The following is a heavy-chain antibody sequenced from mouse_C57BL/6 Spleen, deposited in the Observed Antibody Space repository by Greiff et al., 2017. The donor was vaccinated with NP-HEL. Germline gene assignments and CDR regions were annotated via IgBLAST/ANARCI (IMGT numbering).Heavy chain of an antibody. D-gene: IGHD4-1*01. Sequence: QVQLQQSGPELVKPGASVKLSCKASGYTFTSYDINWVKQRPGQGLEWIGWISPRAGSTKYTEKFKGKATLTVDTSSSTAYMELHSLTSEDSAVYFCAIRLGHYYAMDYWGQGTSVTVSS. CDR3: AIRLGHYYAMDY. V-gene: IGHV1-85*01. J-gene: IGHJ4*01. CDR2: ISPRAGST. CDR1: GYTFTSYD.